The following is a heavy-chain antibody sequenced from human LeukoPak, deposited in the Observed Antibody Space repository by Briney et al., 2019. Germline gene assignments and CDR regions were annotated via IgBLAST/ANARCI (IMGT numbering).Heavy chain of an antibody. D-gene: IGHD2-2*02. J-gene: IGHJ4*02. CDR3: ARDNCSSTSCYNNYFDY. CDR2: IYTSGST. V-gene: IGHV4-4*07. CDR1: GGSISSYY. Sequence: SETLSLTCTVSGGSISSYYWSWIRQPAGKGLEWIGRIYTSGSTNYNPSLKSRVTMSVDTSKNQFSLKLSSVTAADTAVYYCARDNCSSTSCYNNYFDYWGQGTLVTVCS.